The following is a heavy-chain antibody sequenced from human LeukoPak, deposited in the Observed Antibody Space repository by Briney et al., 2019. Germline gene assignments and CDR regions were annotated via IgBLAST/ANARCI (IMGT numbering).Heavy chain of an antibody. Sequence: PGRSLRLSCAASGFTFGDYAMHWVRQAPGKGLEWVSGTTWNSRNIGYADSVKGRFTISRDNAKNFLYLQMNGLKAEDTALYYCAKRSGGRSAATNSDYYYAMDVWGQGTTVTVSS. J-gene: IGHJ6*02. CDR3: AKRSGGRSAATNSDYYYAMDV. CDR2: TTWNSRNI. V-gene: IGHV3-9*01. CDR1: GFTFGDYA. D-gene: IGHD3-10*01.